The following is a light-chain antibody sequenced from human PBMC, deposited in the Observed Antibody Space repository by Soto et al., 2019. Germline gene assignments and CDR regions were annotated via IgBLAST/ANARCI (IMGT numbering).Light chain of an antibody. CDR1: ASDLGYYNY. CDR3: SSYSSGTTLYV. V-gene: IGLV2-14*01. Sequence: QSVLTQPASVSGSPGQSITISCTGTASDLGYYNYVAWYQHHPGKAPKLMISEVSDRPSGVSNRFSGSKSGDTASLTISGLQAADEADYYCSSYSSGTTLYVFGAGTKLTVL. CDR2: EVS. J-gene: IGLJ1*01.